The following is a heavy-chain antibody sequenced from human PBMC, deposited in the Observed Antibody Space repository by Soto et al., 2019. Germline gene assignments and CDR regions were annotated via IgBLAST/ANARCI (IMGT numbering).Heavy chain of an antibody. D-gene: IGHD6-19*01. J-gene: IGHJ6*02. CDR1: GFTFSSYS. V-gene: IGHV3-48*02. CDR3: ARSWEQWLVTYYYGMDV. Sequence: EVQLVESGGGLVQPGGSLRLSCAASGFTFSSYSRNWVRQAPGKGLEWVSYISSSSSTIYYADSVKGRFTISRDNAKNXXYLQMNSLRDEDTAVYYCARSWEQWLVTYYYGMDVWGQGTTVTVSS. CDR2: ISSSSSTI.